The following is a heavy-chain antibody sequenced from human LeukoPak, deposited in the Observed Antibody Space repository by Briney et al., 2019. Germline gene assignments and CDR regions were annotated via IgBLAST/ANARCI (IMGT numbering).Heavy chain of an antibody. J-gene: IGHJ6*03. CDR3: AKGGDSYGYRHYYYYYMDV. D-gene: IGHD5-18*01. V-gene: IGHV3-23*01. Sequence: GGSLRLSCAASGFTFSSYAMSWVRQAPGKGLEWVSAISGSGGSTYYADSVKGRFTISRDNSKNTLYLQMNSLRAEDTAVYYCAKGGDSYGYRHYYYYYMDVWGKGTTVTVSS. CDR2: ISGSGGST. CDR1: GFTFSSYA.